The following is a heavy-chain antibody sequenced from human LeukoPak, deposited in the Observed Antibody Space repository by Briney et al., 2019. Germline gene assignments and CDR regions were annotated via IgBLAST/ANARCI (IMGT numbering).Heavy chain of an antibody. Sequence: SETLSLTCTVSGDSISSSNYYWAWIRQPPGKGLEWIGSIFYSGSTYYNPSLESRVTISIDTSENQFSLKLSSVTAADTAVYYCARDIGPDYDFWSASSKWFDPWGQGTLVTVSS. D-gene: IGHD3-3*01. J-gene: IGHJ5*02. CDR2: IFYSGST. CDR1: GDSISSSNYY. V-gene: IGHV4-39*07. CDR3: ARDIGPDYDFWSASSKWFDP.